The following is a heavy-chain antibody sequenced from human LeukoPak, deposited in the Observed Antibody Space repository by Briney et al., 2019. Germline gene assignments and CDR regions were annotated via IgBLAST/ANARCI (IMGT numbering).Heavy chain of an antibody. CDR2: IYYSGST. V-gene: IGHV4-39*01. D-gene: IGHD3-22*01. J-gene: IGHJ4*02. CDR1: GGSISSSSYY. CDR3: ARQERYYDSSGYYSTYFDY. Sequence: SETLSLTCTVSGGSISSSSYYWGWIRQPPGKGLEWIGSIYYSGSTYYNPSLKSRVTISVDTSKNQFSLKLSSVTAADTAVYYCARQERYYDSSGYYSTYFDYWGQGTLVTVSS.